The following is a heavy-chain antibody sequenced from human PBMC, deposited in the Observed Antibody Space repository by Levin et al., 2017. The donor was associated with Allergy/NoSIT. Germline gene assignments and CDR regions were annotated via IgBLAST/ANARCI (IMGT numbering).Heavy chain of an antibody. Sequence: GESLKISCAASGFTFSSYAMSWVRQAPGKGLEWVSAISGSGGSTYYADSVKGRFTISRDNSKNTLYLQMNSLRAEDTAVYYCAKDSDDFWSGYYYWYFDLWGRGTLVTVSS. D-gene: IGHD3-3*01. CDR1: GFTFSSYA. CDR2: ISGSGGST. J-gene: IGHJ2*01. V-gene: IGHV3-23*01. CDR3: AKDSDDFWSGYYYWYFDL.